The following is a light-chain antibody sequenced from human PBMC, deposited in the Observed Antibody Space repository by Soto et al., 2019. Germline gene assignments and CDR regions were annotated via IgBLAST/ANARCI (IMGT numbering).Light chain of an antibody. CDR1: SSDVGDYNY. CDR3: SSYTSSSTLDV. V-gene: IGLV2-14*01. Sequence: QSALTQPASVSGSPGQSITIPCTGTSSDVGDYNYVSWYQQHPGKAPKLMIYDVSNRPSGVSNRFSGSKSGNTASLTISGLQAEDEADYYCSSYTSSSTLDVFGTGTKVTVL. J-gene: IGLJ1*01. CDR2: DVS.